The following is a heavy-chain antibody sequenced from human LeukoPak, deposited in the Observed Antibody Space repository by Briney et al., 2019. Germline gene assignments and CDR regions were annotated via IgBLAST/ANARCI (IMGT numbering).Heavy chain of an antibody. CDR2: IYYSGST. J-gene: IGHJ4*02. CDR3: ARDLLDSSGWYSAYFDY. CDR1: GGSISSYY. Sequence: PPETLSLTCTVSGGSISSYYWSWIRQPPEKGLEWIGYIYYSGSTNYNPSLKSRVTISVDTSKNQFSLKLSSVTAADTAVYYCARDLLDSSGWYSAYFDYWGQGTLVTVSS. D-gene: IGHD6-19*01. V-gene: IGHV4-59*01.